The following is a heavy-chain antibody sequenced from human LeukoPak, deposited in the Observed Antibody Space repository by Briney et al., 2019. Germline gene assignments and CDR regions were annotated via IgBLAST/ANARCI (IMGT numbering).Heavy chain of an antibody. V-gene: IGHV3-66*01. CDR3: AREDAGGTYSFDY. D-gene: IGHD1-26*01. Sequence: GGSLRLSCAVSGFTVSRNFMSWVRQAPGKGPEWVSVIYTSGITYYADSVRGRFTISRDNSKNILYLQMDSLTAEDTAAYYCAREDAGGTYSFDYWGQGTLVTVPS. CDR1: GFTVSRNF. J-gene: IGHJ4*02. CDR2: IYTSGIT.